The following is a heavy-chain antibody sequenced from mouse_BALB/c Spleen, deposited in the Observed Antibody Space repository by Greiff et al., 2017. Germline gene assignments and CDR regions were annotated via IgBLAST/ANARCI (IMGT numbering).Heavy chain of an antibody. Sequence: EVMLVESGGDLVKPGGSLKLSCAASGFTFSSYGMSWVRQTPDKRLEWVATISSGGSYTYYPDSVKGRFTISRDNAKNTLYLQMSSLKSEDTAMYYCARQRVGNYHYAMDYWGQGTSVTVSS. J-gene: IGHJ4*01. V-gene: IGHV5-6*02. CDR3: ARQRVGNYHYAMDY. CDR2: ISSGGSYT. D-gene: IGHD2-1*01. CDR1: GFTFSSYG.